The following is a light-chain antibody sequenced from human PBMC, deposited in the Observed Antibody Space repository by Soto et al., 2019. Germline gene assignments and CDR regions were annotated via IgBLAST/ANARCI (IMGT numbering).Light chain of an antibody. J-gene: IGLJ1*01. CDR1: SSDVGGFEY. CDR2: DVT. CDR3: GSIKRRSTSV. Sequence: QSALSQPASVSGSPGQSITISCTGTSSDVGGFEYVSWYQHQPGKAPKLIIYDVTKRPSGVSNRFSGSKSGNTASLTISGIQAEYEGDYYCGSIKRRSTSVFGTGTKVNVL. V-gene: IGLV2-14*01.